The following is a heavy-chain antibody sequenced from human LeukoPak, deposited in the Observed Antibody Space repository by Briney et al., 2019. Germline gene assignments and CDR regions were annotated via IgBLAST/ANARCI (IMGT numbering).Heavy chain of an antibody. D-gene: IGHD3-22*01. J-gene: IGHJ4*01. V-gene: IGHV1-2*02. CDR3: ARGVVGRAGYDSSPYYLL. CDR1: GHMFTGYY. CDR2: INPNSGGT. Sequence: ASVKLSCNPSGHMFTGYYIHWVRQAPGQKFEWRGWINPNSGGTNYVEKFQGRITMNRDTSVSTVYMELSSLRSDDTAIYYCARGVVGRAGYDSSPYYLLGGQRTLDTVSS.